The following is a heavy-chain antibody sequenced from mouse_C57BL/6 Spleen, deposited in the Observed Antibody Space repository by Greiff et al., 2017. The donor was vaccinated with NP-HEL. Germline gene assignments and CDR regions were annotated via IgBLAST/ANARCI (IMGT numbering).Heavy chain of an antibody. V-gene: IGHV1-18*01. D-gene: IGHD2-1*01. CDR2: INPNNGGT. CDR1: GYTFTDYN. Sequence: EVKLQESGPELVKPGASVKIPCKASGYTFTDYNMDWVKQSHGKSLEWIGDINPNNGGTIYNQKFKGKATLTVDKSSSTAYMELRSLTSEDTAVYYCARNYGNYAGMDYWGQGTSVTVSS. CDR3: ARNYGNYAGMDY. J-gene: IGHJ4*01.